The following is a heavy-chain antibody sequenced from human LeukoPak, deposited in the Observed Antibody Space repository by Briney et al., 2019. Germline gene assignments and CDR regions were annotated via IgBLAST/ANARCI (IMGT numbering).Heavy chain of an antibody. V-gene: IGHV3-48*03. CDR3: ARDQWLRDAFDI. Sequence: TGGSLRLSCAASGFTFSSYEMNWVRQAPGKGLEWVSYISSSGSTIYYADSVKGRFTISRDNAKNSLYLQMNSLRAEDTAVYYCARDQWLRDAFDIWGQGTMVTVSS. D-gene: IGHD6-19*01. CDR1: GFTFSSYE. CDR2: ISSSGSTI. J-gene: IGHJ3*02.